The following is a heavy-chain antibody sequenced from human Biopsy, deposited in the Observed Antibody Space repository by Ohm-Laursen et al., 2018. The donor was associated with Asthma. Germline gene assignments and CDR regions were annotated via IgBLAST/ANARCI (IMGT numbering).Heavy chain of an antibody. D-gene: IGHD3-22*01. CDR1: GGSITSSSYY. Sequence: GTLSLTCTVSGGSITSSSYYWGWIRQPPGKGMEWIGSMYHSGSPYYHPSLKSRATISVDTSKNQLSLKMSSVTAADTAVYFCMRHQYSSSWFTFDYWGQGALVTVSS. CDR2: MYHSGSP. J-gene: IGHJ4*02. CDR3: MRHQYSSSWFTFDY. V-gene: IGHV4-39*01.